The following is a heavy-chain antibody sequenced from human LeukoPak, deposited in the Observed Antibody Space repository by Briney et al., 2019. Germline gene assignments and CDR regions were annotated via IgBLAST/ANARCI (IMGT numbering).Heavy chain of an antibody. V-gene: IGHV3-7*01. CDR3: ARDPTVGRYSSGDAFDI. D-gene: IGHD6-19*01. CDR1: GFTFSSYW. J-gene: IGHJ3*02. Sequence: TGGSLRLSCAASGFTFSSYWMSWVRQAPGKGLEWVANIKQDGSEKYYVDSVKGRFTISRDNAKNSLYLQMNSLRAEDTAVYYCARDPTVGRYSSGDAFDIWGQGTMVTVSS. CDR2: IKQDGSEK.